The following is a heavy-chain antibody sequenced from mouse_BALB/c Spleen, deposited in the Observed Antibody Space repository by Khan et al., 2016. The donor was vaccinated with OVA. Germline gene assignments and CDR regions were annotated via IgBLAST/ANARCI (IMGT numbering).Heavy chain of an antibody. CDR2: IIYTGYT. Sequence: EVQLQESGPSLVKPSQTLSLTCSVTGDSITTGYWNWIRKFPGNKLEYMGYIIYTGYTYYNPSLNSRISITRHTSNNKYYLQLNSVTDEDTATYYCARSTYRYAFVYWGQGTLVTVSA. J-gene: IGHJ3*01. D-gene: IGHD2-14*01. CDR1: GDSITTGY. V-gene: IGHV3-8*02. CDR3: ARSTYRYAFVY.